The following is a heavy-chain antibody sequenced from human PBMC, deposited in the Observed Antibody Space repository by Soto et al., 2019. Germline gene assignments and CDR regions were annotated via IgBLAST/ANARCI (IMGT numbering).Heavy chain of an antibody. V-gene: IGHV1-2*04. D-gene: IGHD3-3*01. J-gene: IGHJ3*02. CDR1: GYTFTGYY. CDR2: INPNSGGT. CDR3: ARDITIFGVVQNAFDI. Sequence: ASVKVSCKASGYTFTGYYMHWVRQAPGQGLEWMGWINPNSGGTNYAQKFQGWVTMTRDTSISTAYMELSRLRSDDTAVYYCARDITIFGVVQNAFDIWGQGTMVTVSS.